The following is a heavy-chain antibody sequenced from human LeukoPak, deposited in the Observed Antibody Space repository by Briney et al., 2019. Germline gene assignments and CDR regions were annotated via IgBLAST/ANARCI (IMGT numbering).Heavy chain of an antibody. CDR3: AKDTPLTAYGSGWSTNAFDY. D-gene: IGHD6-19*01. CDR1: GFSFSSYA. Sequence: PGGSLKLSRAASGFSFSSYAMSWVRQAPGKGLEWVLSISGSGDNTYYAESVKGRFTISRDNSKNTVFLQMNSLRAEDTAVYYCAKDTPLTAYGSGWSTNAFDYWGQGTLVTVSS. J-gene: IGHJ4*02. CDR2: ISGSGDNT. V-gene: IGHV3-23*01.